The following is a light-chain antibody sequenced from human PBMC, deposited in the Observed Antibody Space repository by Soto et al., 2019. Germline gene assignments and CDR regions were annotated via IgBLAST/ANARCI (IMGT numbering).Light chain of an antibody. V-gene: IGLV1-44*01. CDR2: SDN. CDR1: SSNIGTYS. J-gene: IGLJ1*01. Sequence: QSVLTQPPSASGTPGQRVTISCSGSSSNIGTYSVSWYQHFPGTAPRLLIYSDNQRPSGVPDRFSASKSGASASLAISGLQAEDEADYYCSSYTSSSTPVFGTGTKLTVL. CDR3: SSYTSSSTPV.